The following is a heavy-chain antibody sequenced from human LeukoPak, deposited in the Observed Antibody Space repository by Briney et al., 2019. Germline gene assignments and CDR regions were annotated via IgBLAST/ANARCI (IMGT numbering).Heavy chain of an antibody. V-gene: IGHV3-53*01. J-gene: IGHJ4*02. CDR2: IYAGGTT. D-gene: IGHD3-10*01. CDR1: GFTVSGNY. CDR3: ASGEWPQNY. Sequence: GGSLRLSCAASGFTVSGNYMTWVRQAPGRGLEWVALIYAGGTTFYPDSVKGRFTVSRDNSKNTLYLHLSSLRAEDTGVYYCASGEWPQNYWGQGTLVTVSS.